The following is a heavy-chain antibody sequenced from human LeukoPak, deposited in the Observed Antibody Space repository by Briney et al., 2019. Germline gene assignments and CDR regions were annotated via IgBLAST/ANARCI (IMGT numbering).Heavy chain of an antibody. V-gene: IGHV4-31*03. CDR2: IYYSGST. D-gene: IGHD2-2*01. CDR3: ARGPYCSSTSCFQRDY. Sequence: SETLSLTCTVSGGSISSGGYYWSWIRQHPGKGLEWIGYIYYSGSTYYNPSLKSRVTISVDTSKNQFSLKLSSVTAADTAVYYCARGPYCSSTSCFQRDYWGQGTLVTVSS. J-gene: IGHJ4*02. CDR1: GGSISSGGYY.